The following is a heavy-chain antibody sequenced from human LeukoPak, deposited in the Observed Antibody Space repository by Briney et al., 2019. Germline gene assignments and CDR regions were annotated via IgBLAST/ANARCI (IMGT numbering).Heavy chain of an antibody. V-gene: IGHV3-30-3*01. J-gene: IGHJ6*02. CDR2: ISYDGSNK. Sequence: GRSLRLSCAASGLTFSSYAMHWVRQAPGKGLEWVAVISYDGSNKYYADSVKGRFTISRDNSKNTLYLQMNSLRAEDTAVYYCAREVIVVVPAAIREYYYYYGMDVWGQGTTVTVSS. D-gene: IGHD2-2*02. CDR3: AREVIVVVPAAIREYYYYYGMDV. CDR1: GLTFSSYA.